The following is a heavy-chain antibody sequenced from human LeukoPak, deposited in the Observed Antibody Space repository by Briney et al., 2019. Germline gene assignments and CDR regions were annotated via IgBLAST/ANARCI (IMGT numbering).Heavy chain of an antibody. CDR3: ARGQYYYDSSGYYFSYYFDY. Sequence: GRSLRLSCAASGFTFSNYDMHWVRQAPGKGLEWVAVMSYDGNNKYYADSVKGRFTISRDNSKNTLYLQMNSLRAEDTAVYYCARGQYYYDSSGYYFSYYFDYWGQGTLVTVSS. CDR2: MSYDGNNK. V-gene: IGHV3-30-3*01. CDR1: GFTFSNYD. J-gene: IGHJ4*02. D-gene: IGHD3-22*01.